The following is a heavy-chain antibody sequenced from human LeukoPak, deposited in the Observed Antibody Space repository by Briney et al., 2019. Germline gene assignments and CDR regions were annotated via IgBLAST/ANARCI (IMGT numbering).Heavy chain of an antibody. D-gene: IGHD2-2*01. V-gene: IGHV3-11*04. J-gene: IGHJ4*02. Sequence: PGGSLRLSCAASGFTFSDHYMSWIRQAPGKGLEWVSYISSSGSTIYYADSVRGRFTISRDNAKNSLYLQMNSLRAEDTAVYYCARRIVVVPAAMSGAFDYFDYWGQGTLVTVSS. CDR1: GFTFSDHY. CDR2: ISSSGSTI. CDR3: ARRIVVVPAAMSGAFDYFDY.